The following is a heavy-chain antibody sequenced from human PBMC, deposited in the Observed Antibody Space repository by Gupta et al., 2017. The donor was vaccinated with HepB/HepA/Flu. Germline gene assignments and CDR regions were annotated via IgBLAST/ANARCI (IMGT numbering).Heavy chain of an antibody. CDR3: ARNVGHYNILANYCRDYGMDV. Sequence: EVKLVESGGGLVQPGGSLSFPCGASGISFGSFWLSWVRQAPGQGVEWVANIKQDGSETHYVDSVRGRFTISRENAKNSLYLQMKSLRTEDTAVYYCARNVGHYNILANYCRDYGMDVWGQGTTVTVSS. V-gene: IGHV3-7*01. J-gene: IGHJ6*02. CDR1: GISFGSFW. D-gene: IGHD3-10*01. CDR2: IKQDGSET.